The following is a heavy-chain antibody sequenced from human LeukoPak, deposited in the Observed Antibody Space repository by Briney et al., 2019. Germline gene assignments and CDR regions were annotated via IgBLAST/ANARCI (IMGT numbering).Heavy chain of an antibody. V-gene: IGHV1-8*02. CDR2: MNPNSGNI. J-gene: IGHJ4*02. CDR3: ARDIGDYYFDY. Sequence: GASVKVSCKASGYTFTSYGISWVRQAPGQGLEWMGWMNPNSGNIGYAQKFQGRVTMTRNTSISTVYMELSSLRSEDTAVYYCARDIGDYYFDYWGQGTLVTVSS. CDR1: GYTFTSYG.